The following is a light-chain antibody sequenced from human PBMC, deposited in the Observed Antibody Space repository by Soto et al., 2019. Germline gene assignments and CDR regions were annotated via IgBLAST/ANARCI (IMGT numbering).Light chain of an antibody. J-gene: IGKJ4*01. CDR1: QTISSSY. Sequence: EIVLTQSPGTLSLSPGERATLSCRASQTISSSYLAWYQQKPGQAPRLLIYGASSRATGIPDRFSGSGSGTDFTLTISSLEPEDFAVYYCQQFGRSPLTFGGGTKLEIK. CDR2: GAS. CDR3: QQFGRSPLT. V-gene: IGKV3-20*01.